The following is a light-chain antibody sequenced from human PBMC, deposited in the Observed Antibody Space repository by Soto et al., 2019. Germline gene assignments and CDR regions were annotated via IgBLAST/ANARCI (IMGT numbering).Light chain of an antibody. CDR3: EAWDMNSRL. V-gene: IGLV4-60*03. J-gene: IGLJ3*02. CDR2: LEGSGTY. Sequence: QAVVTQSASASASLGSSVKLTCTLSSGHSSNVIAWHQQQPGKAPRYLMKLEGSGTYTKGSGVPDRFSGSSSGADRYLTISNLQSEDEADYYCEAWDMNSRLFGGGTKVTVL. CDR1: SGHSSNV.